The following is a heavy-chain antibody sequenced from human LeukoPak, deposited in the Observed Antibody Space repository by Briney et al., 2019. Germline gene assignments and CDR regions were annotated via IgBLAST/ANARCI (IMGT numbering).Heavy chain of an antibody. CDR1: GGSVSSYY. Sequence: KPSETLSLTCTVSGGSVSSYYWSWIRQPPGKGLEWIGYIYYSGSTNYNPSLKSRVTISVDTSKNQFSLKLSSVTAADTAVYYCARDRGIGGNSGLFDYWGQGTLVTVSS. J-gene: IGHJ4*02. CDR3: ARDRGIGGNSGLFDY. V-gene: IGHV4-59*02. CDR2: IYYSGST. D-gene: IGHD4-23*01.